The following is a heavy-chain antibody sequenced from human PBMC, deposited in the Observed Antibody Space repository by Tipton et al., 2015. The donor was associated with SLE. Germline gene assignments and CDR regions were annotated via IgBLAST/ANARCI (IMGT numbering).Heavy chain of an antibody. CDR3: GTTSTDYGMDV. J-gene: IGHJ6*02. CDR2: ISGSSNTI. Sequence: SLRLSCAASGFNFIHHSMNWVRQAPGKGLEWVSYISGSSNTIYYADSVKGRFIISRDNAKNSLYLQLNSLRAEDTAVYYCGTTSTDYGMDVWGQGTTVTVSS. CDR1: GFNFIHHS. D-gene: IGHD1-14*01. V-gene: IGHV3-48*01.